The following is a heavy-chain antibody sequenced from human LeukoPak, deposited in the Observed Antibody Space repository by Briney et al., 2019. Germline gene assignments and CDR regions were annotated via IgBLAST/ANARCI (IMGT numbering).Heavy chain of an antibody. Sequence: ASETLSLTCAVSGYSISSGYYWGWIRQPPGRGLEWIGSIYHSGSTYYNPSLKSRVTISVDTSKNQFSLKLSSVTAADTAVYYCARSIVVVTAPFDYWGQGTLVTVSS. CDR1: GYSISSGYY. V-gene: IGHV4-38-2*01. CDR2: IYHSGST. CDR3: ARSIVVVTAPFDY. D-gene: IGHD2-21*02. J-gene: IGHJ4*02.